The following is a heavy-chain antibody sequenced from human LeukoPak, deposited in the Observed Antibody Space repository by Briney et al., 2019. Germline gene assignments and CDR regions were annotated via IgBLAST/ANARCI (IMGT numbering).Heavy chain of an antibody. CDR2: INPSGGST. J-gene: IGHJ6*02. CDR1: GYTFTSYY. V-gene: IGHV1-46*01. D-gene: IGHD6-19*01. Sequence: ASVKVSCKASGYTFTSYYMHWVRQAPGQGLEWMGIINPSGGSTNYAQKFQGRVTITADKSTSTAYMELSSLRSEDTAVYYCARDGAAVADTYYYYGMDVWGQGTTVTVSS. CDR3: ARDGAAVADTYYYYGMDV.